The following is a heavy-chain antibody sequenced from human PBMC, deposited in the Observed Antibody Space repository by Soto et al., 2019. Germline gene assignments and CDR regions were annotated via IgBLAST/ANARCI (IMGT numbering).Heavy chain of an antibody. D-gene: IGHD6-6*01. CDR1: GFTFSSYA. V-gene: IGHV3-23*01. Sequence: GGSLRLSCAASGFTFSSYAMSWVRQAPGKGLEWVSAISGSGGSTSYADSVKGRFTISRDNSKNTLYLQMNSLRAEDTAVYYCAKDYLVSSSSPFDYWGQGTLVTVSS. CDR2: ISGSGGST. J-gene: IGHJ4*02. CDR3: AKDYLVSSSSPFDY.